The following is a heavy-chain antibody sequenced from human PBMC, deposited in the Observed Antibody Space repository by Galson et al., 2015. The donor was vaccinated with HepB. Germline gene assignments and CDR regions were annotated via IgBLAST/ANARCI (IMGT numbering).Heavy chain of an antibody. CDR1: GGSISSSNW. J-gene: IGHJ6*03. CDR3: ARGGGKDLDHYYYYYMDV. V-gene: IGHV4-4*02. CDR2: IYHSGST. D-gene: IGHD1-14*01. Sequence: SETLSLTCAVSGGSISSSNWWSWVRQPPGKGLEWIGEIYHSGSTNYNPSLKSRVTISVDKSKNQFSLKLSSVTAADTAVYYCARGGGKDLDHYYYYYMDVWGKGTTVTVSS.